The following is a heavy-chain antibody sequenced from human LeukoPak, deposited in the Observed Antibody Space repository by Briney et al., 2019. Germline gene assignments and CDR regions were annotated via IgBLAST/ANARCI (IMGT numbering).Heavy chain of an antibody. V-gene: IGHV3-30*02. CDR3: ATSLNWANDY. CDR2: IRYDGSNK. D-gene: IGHD7-27*01. CDR1: GFSFNNFG. J-gene: IGHJ4*02. Sequence: PGGSLRLSCAASGFSFNNFGMHWVRQAPGKGLQWVAFIRYDGSNKYYADSVKGRFTISRDNSKNTLYLQMNSLRVEDTAVYYCATSLNWANDYWGQGTLVTVSS.